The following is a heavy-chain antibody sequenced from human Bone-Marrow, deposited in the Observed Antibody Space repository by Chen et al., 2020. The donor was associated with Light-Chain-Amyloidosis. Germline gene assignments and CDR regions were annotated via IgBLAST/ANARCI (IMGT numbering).Heavy chain of an antibody. CDR2: INTANGYT. V-gene: IGHV1-3*04. Sequence: QVQLVQSGAEVKKPGASVKVSCKASGYSFTNYVIHWVRQAPGQRLEWMGWINTANGYTKYSQKFQGRVTINRDTSASTAYMGVSSLRFEDTAVYYCARTPDATHYYYGMDVWGQGTTVTVSS. CDR1: GYSFTNYV. CDR3: ARTPDATHYYYGMDV. D-gene: IGHD2-15*01. J-gene: IGHJ6*02.